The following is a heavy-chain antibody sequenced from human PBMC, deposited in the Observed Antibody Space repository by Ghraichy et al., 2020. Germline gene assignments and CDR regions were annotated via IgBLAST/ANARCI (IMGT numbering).Heavy chain of an antibody. CDR3: AKDSGVGIVVEPAAKNWFDP. CDR1: GFTFSSYA. D-gene: IGHD2-2*01. Sequence: LSLTCAASGFTFSSYAMSWVRQAPGKGLEWVSGIIGSGGSTYYADSVKGRFTISRDNSKNTLYLQMNSLRAEDTAVYYCAKDSGVGIVVEPAAKNWFDPWGQGTLVTVSS. J-gene: IGHJ5*02. V-gene: IGHV3-23*01. CDR2: IIGSGGST.